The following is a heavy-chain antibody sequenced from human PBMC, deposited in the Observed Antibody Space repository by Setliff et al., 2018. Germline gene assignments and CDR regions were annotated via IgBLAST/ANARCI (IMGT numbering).Heavy chain of an antibody. CDR2: ISYAGTSK. J-gene: IGHJ4*02. CDR3: VKERSGFYGDF. CDR1: GFSFSHYA. V-gene: IGHV3-30*02. D-gene: IGHD3-22*01. Sequence: GESLKISCAASGFSFSHYAMHWVRQAPGKGLEWVALISYAGTSKNYGDSVKGRFTISRDDSENMVYLQMNGLRAEDTSVYYCVKERSGFYGDFWGQGTLVTVSA.